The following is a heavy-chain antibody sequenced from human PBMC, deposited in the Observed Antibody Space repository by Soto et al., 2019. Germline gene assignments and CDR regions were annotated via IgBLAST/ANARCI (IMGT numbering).Heavy chain of an antibody. D-gene: IGHD2-15*01. CDR2: ISGSGSHI. CDR1: GFIFSGYY. J-gene: IGHJ6*02. CDR3: ARARPDIVMVVAATPGYYGMDV. Sequence: PGGSLRLSCAASGFIFSGYYMTWIRQAPGKGLEWVSYISGSGSHIYYADSVKGRFTISRDNAKNSLYLQLNSLRVEDTAVYYCARARPDIVMVVAATPGYYGMDVWGQGTTVTVSS. V-gene: IGHV3-11*01.